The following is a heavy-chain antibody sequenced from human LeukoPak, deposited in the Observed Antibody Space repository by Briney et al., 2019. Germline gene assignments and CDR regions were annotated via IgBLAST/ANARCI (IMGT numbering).Heavy chain of an antibody. Sequence: GGSLRLSSAASGFTVSSNYMSWVRQAPGKGLEWVSVIYSGGSTYYADSVKGRFTISRDNSKNTLYLQMNSLRAEDTAVYYCARGGDSSGYTAPFFDYWGQGTLVTVPS. D-gene: IGHD3-22*01. V-gene: IGHV3-53*01. CDR1: GFTVSSNY. CDR3: ARGGDSSGYTAPFFDY. J-gene: IGHJ4*02. CDR2: IYSGGST.